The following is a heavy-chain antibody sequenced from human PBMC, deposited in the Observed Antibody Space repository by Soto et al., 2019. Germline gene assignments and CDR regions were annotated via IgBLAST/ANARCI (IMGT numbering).Heavy chain of an antibody. CDR1: TDSFNDYY. V-gene: IGHV4-59*13. D-gene: IGHD5-18*01. J-gene: IGHJ3*02. CDR3: ARDVGIHDAFDI. Sequence: QVRLHESGPGLVKPSETLSLTCTVSTDSFNDYYWSWIRQPPGKGLEWNGSIYHTGNTNYNPSLESRVSIYVDTSKIQFSLSLSSVTAADTAVYYCARDVGIHDAFDIWGQGTLVTVSS. CDR2: IYHTGNT.